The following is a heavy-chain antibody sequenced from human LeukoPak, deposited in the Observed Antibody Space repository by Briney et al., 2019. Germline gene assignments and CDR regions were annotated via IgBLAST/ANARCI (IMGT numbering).Heavy chain of an antibody. CDR2: INPNSGGT. J-gene: IGHJ5*02. CDR1: GYTFTGYY. D-gene: IGHD3-10*01. CDR3: ARDYGSGSSYYVLNWFDP. Sequence: ASVKVSCKASGYTFTGYYMHWVRQAPGQGLEWMGWINPNSGGTNYAQKFQGRVTMTRDTSISTAYMELSRLRSDDTAVYHCARDYGSGSSYYVLNWFDPWGQGTLVTVSS. V-gene: IGHV1-2*02.